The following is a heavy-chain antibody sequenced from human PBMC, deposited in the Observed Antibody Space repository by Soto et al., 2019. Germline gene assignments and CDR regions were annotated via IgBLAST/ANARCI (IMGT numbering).Heavy chain of an antibody. CDR2: INPDSDNT. CDR3: ARGRRYCTTTSCYPPALFPYGMDV. Sequence: ASVKVSFKTSGYTFTNYDINWVRQAAGQGLEWMGWINPDSDNTGYAQKFQGRVTMTGDTSISTAYMELNSLRSEDTAVYYCARGRRYCTTTSCYPPALFPYGMDVW. V-gene: IGHV1-8*01. D-gene: IGHD2-2*01. J-gene: IGHJ6*01. CDR1: GYTFTNYD.